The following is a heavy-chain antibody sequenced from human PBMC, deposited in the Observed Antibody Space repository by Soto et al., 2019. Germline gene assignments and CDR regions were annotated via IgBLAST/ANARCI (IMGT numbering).Heavy chain of an antibody. V-gene: IGHV1-69*08. D-gene: IGHD4-17*01. CDR1: GGPFSSHT. Sequence: QDQLVQSGAEVKKPGSSVKVSCKAFGGPFSSHTFSWVRQAPGQGLEWMGSINPALGTTTYAQNFQGTVTVTADESVTTVSLELPCLRTGATAVYLWTIPDFGDSWYFDLLGRGTLVTVSS. CDR2: INPALGTT. J-gene: IGHJ2*01. CDR3: TIPDFGDSWYFDL.